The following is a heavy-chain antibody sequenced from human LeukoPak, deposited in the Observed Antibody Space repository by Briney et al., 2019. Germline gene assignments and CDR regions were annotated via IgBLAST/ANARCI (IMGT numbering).Heavy chain of an antibody. CDR1: GITFSRFW. V-gene: IGHV3-7*03. J-gene: IGHJ4*02. CDR3: AKEAVRKFDFDY. CDR2: INEDGSEK. D-gene: IGHD1-14*01. Sequence: GGSLRLSCAASGITFSRFWMSWVRQAPGKGLQWVANINEDGSEKHYVDSVKGRFTISRDNAENSLYLQMNSLRAEDTAVYYCAKEAVRKFDFDYWGQGTLVTVSS.